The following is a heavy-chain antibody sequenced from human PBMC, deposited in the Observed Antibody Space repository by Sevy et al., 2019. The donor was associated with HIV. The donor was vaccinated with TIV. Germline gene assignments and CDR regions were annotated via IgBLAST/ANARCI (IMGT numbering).Heavy chain of an antibody. D-gene: IGHD6-6*01. CDR1: GYSISSGYY. CDR3: ARRSSSNAFDI. V-gene: IGHV4-38-2*01. CDR2: IYHSGST. Sequence: SDTLSLTCAVSGYSISSGYYWGWIRQPPGKGLEWIGSIYHSGSTYYNPSLKSRVTISVDTSKNQFSLKLSSVTAADTAVYYCARRSSSNAFDIWGQGTMVTVSS. J-gene: IGHJ3*02.